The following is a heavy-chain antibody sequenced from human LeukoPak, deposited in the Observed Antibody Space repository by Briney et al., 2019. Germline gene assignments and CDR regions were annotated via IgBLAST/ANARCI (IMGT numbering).Heavy chain of an antibody. D-gene: IGHD1-1*01. J-gene: IGHJ3*02. CDR2: IYHNGNT. CDR1: GGSISSGGYY. Sequence: SQTLSLTCTVSGGSISSGGYYWTWIRQPPGKGLEWIGYIYHNGNTYYNPSLKSRVTISVDRSKNQFSLKLSSVTAADTAVYYCARDQVGTTGTTSEAFDIWGQGTMVTVSS. CDR3: ARDQVGTTGTTSEAFDI. V-gene: IGHV4-30-2*01.